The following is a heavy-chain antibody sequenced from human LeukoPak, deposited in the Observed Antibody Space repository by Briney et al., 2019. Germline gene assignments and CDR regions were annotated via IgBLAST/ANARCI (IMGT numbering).Heavy chain of an antibody. J-gene: IGHJ4*02. D-gene: IGHD5-18*01. V-gene: IGHV4-30-4*02. CDR2: IYYSGST. Sequence: SETLSLTCTVSGGSISSGDYYWSWIRQPPGKGLEWIGYIYYSGSTYYNPSLKSRVTISVDTSKNQFSLKLSSVTAADTAVYYCAREGGGYSYGSPFDYWGQGTLVTVSS. CDR3: AREGGGYSYGSPFDY. CDR1: GGSISSGDYY.